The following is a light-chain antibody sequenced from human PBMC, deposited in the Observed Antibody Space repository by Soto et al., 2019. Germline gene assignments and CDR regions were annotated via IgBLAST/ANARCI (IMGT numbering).Light chain of an antibody. Sequence: QSALTQPSSVSGSPGQSITLSCPGTSSDVGGYNYVSWYQQHPGKAPKLMIYDVSNRPSGVSNRFSGSKSGNTASLTISGLQAEDEADYYCSSYTSSSFYVFGTGTKVTVL. CDR1: SSDVGGYNY. J-gene: IGLJ1*01. CDR3: SSYTSSSFYV. V-gene: IGLV2-14*01. CDR2: DVS.